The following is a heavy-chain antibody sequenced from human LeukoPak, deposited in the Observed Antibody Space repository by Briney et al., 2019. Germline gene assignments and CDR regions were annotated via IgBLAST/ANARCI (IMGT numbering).Heavy chain of an antibody. CDR3: ARRASSSPYFDF. V-gene: IGHV4-59*01. Sequence: PSETLSLTCTVSGGSISSYYWSWIRQSPGKGLEWIGYIYYIGSTNYNPSLKSRVTISVDTSKNQFSLKLSSVTAADTAVYYCARRASSSPYFDFWGQGTLVTVSS. CDR2: IYYIGST. D-gene: IGHD6-6*01. J-gene: IGHJ4*02. CDR1: GGSISSYY.